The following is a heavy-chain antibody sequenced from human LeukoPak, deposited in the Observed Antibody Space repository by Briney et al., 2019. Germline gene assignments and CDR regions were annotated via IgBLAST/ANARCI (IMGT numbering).Heavy chain of an antibody. CDR3: AKDDYYYDSSGYYYLPRDYYGMDV. D-gene: IGHD3-22*01. V-gene: IGHV3-23*01. Sequence: LSGGSLRLSCAASGFTFSSYAMSWVRQAPRKGLEWVSAISGSGGSTYYADSVKGRFTISRDNSKNTLYLQMNSLRAEDTAVYYCAKDDYYYDSSGYYYLPRDYYGMDVWGQGTTVNVSS. CDR2: ISGSGGST. CDR1: GFTFSSYA. J-gene: IGHJ6*02.